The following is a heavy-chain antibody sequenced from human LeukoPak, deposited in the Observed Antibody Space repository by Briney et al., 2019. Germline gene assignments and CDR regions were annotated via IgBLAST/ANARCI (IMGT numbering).Heavy chain of an antibody. CDR2: MYYSGST. J-gene: IGHJ3*02. CDR1: GGSISSSGYY. V-gene: IGHV4-39*02. D-gene: IGHD3-22*01. CDR3: ARILGRIVVVDDAFDI. Sequence: PSETLSLTCTVSGGSISSSGYYWGWIRQPPGTGLEWIGSMYYSGSTYYNPSLKSRVTISVDTSKNHFSLKLSSVTAADTAVYYCARILGRIVVVDDAFDIWGQGTMVTVSS.